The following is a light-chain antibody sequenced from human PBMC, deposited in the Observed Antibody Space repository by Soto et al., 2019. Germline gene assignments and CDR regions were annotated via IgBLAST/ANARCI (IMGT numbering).Light chain of an antibody. V-gene: IGLV2-14*01. CDR3: SSYTSSSPLYV. CDR2: EVR. J-gene: IGLJ1*01. Sequence: QSVLTQPASESGSPGQSITIPCTGTSNDVGGYAYVSWDQQYPAKTPKLVISEVRNRPSADSNRFSGSKSGNTASLTISGLQAEDEADYYCSSYTSSSPLYVFGTGTKVTVL. CDR1: SNDVGGYAY.